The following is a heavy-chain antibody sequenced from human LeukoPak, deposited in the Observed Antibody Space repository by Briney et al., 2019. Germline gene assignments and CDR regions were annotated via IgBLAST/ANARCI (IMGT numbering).Heavy chain of an antibody. V-gene: IGHV3-53*01. J-gene: IGHJ4*02. CDR3: ARGYSSGWPDF. Sequence: GGSPRLSCAASGFTVRTSYMSWVRQAPGKGLEWVSVIYGGDSTDYADSVRGRFTISRDNSKNTLYLQMNSLRAEDTAVYFCARGYSSGWPDFWGQGTLVTVS. D-gene: IGHD6-25*01. CDR1: GFTVRTSY. CDR2: IYGGDST.